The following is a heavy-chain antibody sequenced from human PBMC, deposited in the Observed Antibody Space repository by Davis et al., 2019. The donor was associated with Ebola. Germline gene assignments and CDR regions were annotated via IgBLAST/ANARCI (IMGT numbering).Heavy chain of an antibody. CDR3: ARAGFDEVLDY. D-gene: IGHD3-3*01. Sequence: PGGSLRLSCAASGFIFRNYAMHWDRQAPGKGLEWVAVVSHSERERFYADSVKGRFTISRDNSKNTLYLQMNSLTADDTSVYYCARAGFDEVLDYWGQGTPVTVSS. V-gene: IGHV3-30*04. J-gene: IGHJ4*02. CDR2: VSHSERER. CDR1: GFIFRNYA.